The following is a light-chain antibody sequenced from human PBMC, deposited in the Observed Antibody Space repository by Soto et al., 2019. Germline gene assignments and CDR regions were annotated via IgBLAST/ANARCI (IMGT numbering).Light chain of an antibody. Sequence: QSVLTQPASVSGSPGQSITISCTGTSSDVGAYDFVSWYQQHPDKAPKLMIYEVSSRPSGVSNRFSGSKSVNTATLTISGLQAEDEADYYCSSYTSSSTRVFGPVTKVTV. CDR2: EVS. CDR3: SSYTSSSTRV. CDR1: SSDVGAYDF. V-gene: IGLV2-14*03. J-gene: IGLJ1*01.